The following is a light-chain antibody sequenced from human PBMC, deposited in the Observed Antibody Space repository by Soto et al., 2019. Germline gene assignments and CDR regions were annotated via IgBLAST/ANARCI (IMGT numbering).Light chain of an antibody. CDR2: EAT. Sequence: QSALTQPASVSGSPGQSITISCTGTSGNVGSYNLVSWYQHNPGKAPKLLIYEATKRPSGVSNRFSGSKSGNTASLTISGLRAEDEADHFCSSYAGSRTSILFGGGTKVTVL. V-gene: IGLV2-23*01. J-gene: IGLJ2*01. CDR3: SSYAGSRTSIL. CDR1: SGNVGSYNL.